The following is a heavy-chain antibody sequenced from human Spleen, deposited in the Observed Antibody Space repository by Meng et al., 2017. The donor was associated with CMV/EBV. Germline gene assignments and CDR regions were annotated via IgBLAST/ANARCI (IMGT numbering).Heavy chain of an antibody. CDR2: MNPNSGNT. CDR3: ARGRVELVDY. V-gene: IGHV1-8*03. J-gene: IGHJ4*02. Sequence: SCKASGYTFTRYDINWVRQATGRGLEWMGWMNPNSGNTGYAQKFQGRVTITRNTSISTAYMELSSLRSEDTAVYYCARGRVELVDYWGQGTLVTVSS. D-gene: IGHD6-13*01. CDR1: GYTFTRYD.